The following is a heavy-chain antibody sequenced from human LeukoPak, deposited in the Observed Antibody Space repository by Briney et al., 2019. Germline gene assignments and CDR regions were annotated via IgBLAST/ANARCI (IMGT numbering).Heavy chain of an antibody. D-gene: IGHD5/OR15-5a*01. Sequence: GGSLRLSCAASGFTFSDYYMSWIRQAPGKGLEWVSYISSSGSTIYYADSVKGRFTISRDNAKNSLYLQMNSLRAEDTAVYYCARVVSSSSWYAIDYWGQGTLVTVSS. CDR3: ARVVSSSSWYAIDY. V-gene: IGHV3-11*01. CDR1: GFTFSDYY. J-gene: IGHJ4*02. CDR2: ISSSGSTI.